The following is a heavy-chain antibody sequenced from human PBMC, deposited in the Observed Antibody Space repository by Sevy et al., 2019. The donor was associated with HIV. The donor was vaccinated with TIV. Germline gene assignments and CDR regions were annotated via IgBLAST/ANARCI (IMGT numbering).Heavy chain of an antibody. CDR1: GGTFSSYG. D-gene: IGHD1-26*01. CDR3: ARGTVGATLYYFDN. CDR2: IIPIFGTA. Sequence: ASVKVSCKASGGTFSSYGISWVRQAPGQGLEWMGWIIPIFGTANYAQKFQGRVTITADESTGTAYMELSSLRSEDTAVYYCARGTVGATLYYFDNWGQGTLVTVSS. V-gene: IGHV1-69*13. J-gene: IGHJ4*02.